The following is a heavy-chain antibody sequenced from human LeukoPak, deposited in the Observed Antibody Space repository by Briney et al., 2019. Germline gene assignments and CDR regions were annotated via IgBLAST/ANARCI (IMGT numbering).Heavy chain of an antibody. CDR3: ARDRIVGASVAFDI. CDR1: GGSISSYY. J-gene: IGHJ3*02. CDR2: INHSGST. V-gene: IGHV4-34*01. Sequence: NPSETLSLTCTVSGGSISSYYWSWIRQPPGKGLEWIGEINHSGSTNYNPSLKSRVTISVDTSKNQFSLKLSSVTAADTAVYYCARDRIVGASVAFDIWGQGTMVTVSS. D-gene: IGHD1-26*01.